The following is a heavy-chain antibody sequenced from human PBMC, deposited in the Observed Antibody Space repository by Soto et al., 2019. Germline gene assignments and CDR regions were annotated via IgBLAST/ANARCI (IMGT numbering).Heavy chain of an antibody. D-gene: IGHD4-17*01. CDR3: ARVGGFSYGDYAFDY. CDR2: ISYDGSNK. V-gene: IGHV3-30-3*01. CDR1: GFTFSSYA. Sequence: QVQLVESGGGVVQPGRSLRLSCAASGFTFSSYAMHWVRQAPGKGLEWVAVISYDGSNKYYADSVKGRFTISRDNSKNTLYLQMNSLRAEDTAVYYCARVGGFSYGDYAFDYWGQGTLVTVSS. J-gene: IGHJ4*02.